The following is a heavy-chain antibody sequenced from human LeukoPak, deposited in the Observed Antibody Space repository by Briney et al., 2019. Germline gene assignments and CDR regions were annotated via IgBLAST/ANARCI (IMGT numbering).Heavy chain of an antibody. CDR3: ARPNKRGYCSSTSCYATLFDY. Sequence: SETLSLTCAVYGGSFSGYYWSWIRQPPGKGLEWIGEINHSGSTNYNPSLKSRVTISVDTSKNQFSLKLSSVTAADTAVYYCARPNKRGYCSSTSCYATLFDYWGQGTLVTVSS. CDR2: INHSGST. D-gene: IGHD2-2*01. V-gene: IGHV4-34*01. J-gene: IGHJ4*02. CDR1: GGSFSGYY.